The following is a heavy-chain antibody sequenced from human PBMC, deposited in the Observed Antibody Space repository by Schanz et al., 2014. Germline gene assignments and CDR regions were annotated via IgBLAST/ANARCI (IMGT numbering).Heavy chain of an antibody. V-gene: IGHV3-15*01. CDR1: TFTFSSDW. Sequence: EVQLLESGGGLVQPGGSLRLSCAASTFTFSSDWMSWVRQAPGKGLEWLGRIKSKTDGETTDYAAPVKGRFSISRDDSQSTLYLQMNSLKIEDTAVYYCATASSPVREAGAGSSFHLWGQGTLVTVSP. CDR3: ATASSPVREAGAGSSFHL. J-gene: IGHJ5*02. D-gene: IGHD6-13*01. CDR2: IKSKTDGETT.